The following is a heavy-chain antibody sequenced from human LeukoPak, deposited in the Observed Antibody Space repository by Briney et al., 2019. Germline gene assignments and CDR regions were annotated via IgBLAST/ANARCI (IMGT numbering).Heavy chain of an antibody. CDR1: GGSISSSSYY. J-gene: IGHJ4*02. V-gene: IGHV4-39*03. Sequence: PSETLSLTCTVSGGSISSSSYYWGWVRQPPGKGLEWIGTIYHSGSTYYNPSLKSRVTISVDTSKNQFSLKLSSVTAADTALYYAVAGYYARGDYWGQGTLVTVSS. D-gene: IGHD3-9*01. CDR2: IYHSGST. CDR3: VAGYYARGDY.